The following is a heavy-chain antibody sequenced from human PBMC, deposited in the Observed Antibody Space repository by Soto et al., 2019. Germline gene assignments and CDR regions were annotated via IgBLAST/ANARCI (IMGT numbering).Heavy chain of an antibody. J-gene: IGHJ6*02. D-gene: IGHD3-22*01. CDR1: GASIRSTDYY. CDR2: VYHTGTT. Sequence: SETLSLTCTVSGASIRSTDYYWSWIRHLPGKGLEWIANVYHTGTTYYNPSLKSRVSMSVDTSQNQFSLILASVTAADTAVYYCARALVTDYNSRDYHYYFTMDVWGQGTSVTVSS. CDR3: ARALVTDYNSRDYHYYFTMDV. V-gene: IGHV4-30-4*08.